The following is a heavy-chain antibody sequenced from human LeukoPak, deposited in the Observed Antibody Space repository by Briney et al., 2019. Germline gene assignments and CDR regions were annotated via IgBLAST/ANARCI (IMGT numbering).Heavy chain of an antibody. CDR2: INAGNGNT. Sequence: ASVKVSCKASGYTFTNYAMRWVRQAPGQRLEWMGWINAGNGNTKYSQKFQGRVTINRDTSASIAYMKLSSLRSEDTAVYYCARDRGVTMVRGVIDSFDYWGQGTLVTVSS. V-gene: IGHV1-3*01. CDR3: ARDRGVTMVRGVIDSFDY. J-gene: IGHJ4*02. CDR1: GYTFTNYA. D-gene: IGHD3-10*01.